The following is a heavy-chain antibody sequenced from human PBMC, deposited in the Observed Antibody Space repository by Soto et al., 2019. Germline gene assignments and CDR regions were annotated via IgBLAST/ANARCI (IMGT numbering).Heavy chain of an antibody. V-gene: IGHV3-64D*08. CDR2: ISSNGGST. J-gene: IGHJ6*02. CDR1: GVTFSSYA. D-gene: IGHD2-21*02. Sequence: GGSLRLSCTASGVTFSSYAMHWVRQAPGKGLEYVSAISSNGGSTYYADSVKGRFTISRDNSKNTLYLQMSSLRAEDTAVYYCVKGSCGGDCYPYYYYGMDVWGQGTTVTVSS. CDR3: VKGSCGGDCYPYYYYGMDV.